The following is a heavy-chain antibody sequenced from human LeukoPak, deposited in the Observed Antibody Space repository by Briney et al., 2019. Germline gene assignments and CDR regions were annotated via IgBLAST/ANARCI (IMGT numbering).Heavy chain of an antibody. CDR1: GGSISSAYY. J-gene: IGHJ4*02. CDR3: ARRRSEYYYDSSYHNYFDY. CDR2: IYYSGST. D-gene: IGHD3-22*01. V-gene: IGHV4-39*07. Sequence: SETLSLTCTVSGGSISSAYYWGWIRQPPGKGLEWIGSIYYSGSTYYNPSLKSRVTISVDTSKNQFSLKLSSVTAADTAVYYCARRRSEYYYDSSYHNYFDYWGQGTLVTVSS.